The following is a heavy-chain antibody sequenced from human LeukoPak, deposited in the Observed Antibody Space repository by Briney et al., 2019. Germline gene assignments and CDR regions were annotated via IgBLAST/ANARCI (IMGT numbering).Heavy chain of an antibody. V-gene: IGHV3-21*01. D-gene: IGHD2-2*01. CDR1: GFTFSSYS. J-gene: IGHJ4*02. Sequence: GSLRLSCAASGFTFSSYSMNWVRQAPGKGLEWVSSISSSSSYIYYADSVKGRFTISRDNAKNSLYLQMNSLRAEDTAVYYCARGPPDQLLFRSDYWGQGTLVTVSS. CDR3: ARGPPDQLLFRSDY. CDR2: ISSSSSYI.